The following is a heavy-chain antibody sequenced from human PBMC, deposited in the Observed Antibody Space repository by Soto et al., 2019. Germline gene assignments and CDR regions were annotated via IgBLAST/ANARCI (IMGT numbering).Heavy chain of an antibody. CDR1: GGSISSYY. J-gene: IGHJ3*02. CDR3: ARGEVRGVISAFDI. V-gene: IGHV4-59*01. CDR2: IYYSGST. Sequence: TSETLSLTCTVSGGSISSYYWSWIRQPPGKGLEWIGYIYYSGSTNYNPSLKSRVTISVDTSKNQFSLKLSSVTAADTAVYYCARGEVRGVISAFDIWGQGTMVTVSS. D-gene: IGHD3-10*01.